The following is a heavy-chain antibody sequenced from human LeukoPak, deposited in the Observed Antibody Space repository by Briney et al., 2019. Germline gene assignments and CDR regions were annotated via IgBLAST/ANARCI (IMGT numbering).Heavy chain of an antibody. D-gene: IGHD5-12*01. CDR2: NYYSGST. V-gene: IGHV4-38-2*01. J-gene: IGHJ4*02. Sequence: PSDTLPHTCAVSGYPISCGYYWGWIRQPPGKGLEWIGSNYYSGSTYYNPSLKSRVTISVDTSKSQFSLKLSSVTAADTAVYYCARLDSCGYGILWYWGQGTLVTVSS. CDR3: ARLDSCGYGILWY. CDR1: GYPISCGYY.